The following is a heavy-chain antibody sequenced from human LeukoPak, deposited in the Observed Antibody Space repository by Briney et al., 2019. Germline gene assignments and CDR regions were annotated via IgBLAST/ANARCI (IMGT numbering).Heavy chain of an antibody. D-gene: IGHD3-22*01. J-gene: IGHJ5*02. V-gene: IGHV1-18*01. Sequence: GASVKVSCKASGYTFTSYGISWVRQAPGQGLEWMGWISAYNGNTNYAQKLQGRVTMTTDTSTSTAYMELRSLRSDDTAVYYCARDRITMIVVVITGDSPFDPWGQGTLVTVSS. CDR3: ARDRITMIVVVITGDSPFDP. CDR2: ISAYNGNT. CDR1: GYTFTSYG.